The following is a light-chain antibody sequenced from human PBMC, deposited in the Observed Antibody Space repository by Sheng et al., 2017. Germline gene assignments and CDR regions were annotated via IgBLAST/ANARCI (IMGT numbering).Light chain of an antibody. V-gene: IGLV2-23*01. CDR1: SSDVGSYNL. Sequence: QSALTQPASVSGSPGQSITISCTGTSSDVGSYNLVSWYQQYSGKAPKLMIYEGSKRPSGVSNRFSGSKSGNTASLTISGLQAEDEADYYCCSYAGSSTLYVFGSGTKVTVL. CDR3: CSYAGSSTLYV. J-gene: IGLJ1*01. CDR2: EGS.